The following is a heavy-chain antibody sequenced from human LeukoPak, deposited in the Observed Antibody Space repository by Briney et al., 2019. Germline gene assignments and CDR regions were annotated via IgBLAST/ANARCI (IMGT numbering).Heavy chain of an antibody. D-gene: IGHD3-16*01. J-gene: IGHJ6*02. CDR3: ARDLGGNTRYYYYYGMDV. CDR2: ISGSGGST. CDR1: GFTFSSYA. V-gene: IGHV3-23*01. Sequence: GGSLRLSCAASGFTFSSYAMSWVRQAPGKGLEWVPAISGSGGSTYYADSVKGRFTISRDNSKNTLYLQMNSLRAEDTAVYYCARDLGGNTRYYYYYGMDVWGQGTTATVSS.